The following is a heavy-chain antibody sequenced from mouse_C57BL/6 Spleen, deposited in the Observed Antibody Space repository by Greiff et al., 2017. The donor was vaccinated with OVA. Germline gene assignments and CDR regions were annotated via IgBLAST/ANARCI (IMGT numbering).Heavy chain of an antibody. CDR2: IWTGGGT. D-gene: IGHD1-1*01. Sequence: QVQLKESGPGLVAPSQSLSITCTVSGFSLTSYAISWVRQPPGKGLEWLGVIWTGGGTTNNSALNSRLSISKDNSKSQVFLKMNSLQTDDTARYYCARSSPGYGSSYGYFDVWGTGTTVTVSS. CDR1: GFSLTSYA. CDR3: ARSSPGYGSSYGYFDV. J-gene: IGHJ1*03. V-gene: IGHV2-9-1*01.